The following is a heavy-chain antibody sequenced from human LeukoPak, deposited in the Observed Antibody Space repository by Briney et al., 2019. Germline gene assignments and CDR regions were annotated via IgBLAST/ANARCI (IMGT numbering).Heavy chain of an antibody. CDR1: GFTFSSYS. CDR3: AVTHYYDSSGYYDY. V-gene: IGHV3-21*01. Sequence: GGSLRLSCAASGFTFSSYSMNWVRQAPGKGLEWVSSISGSSSYIYYADSVKGRFTISRDNAKNSLYLQMNSLRAEDTAVYYCAVTHYYDSSGYYDYWGQGTLVTVSS. CDR2: ISGSSSYI. D-gene: IGHD3-22*01. J-gene: IGHJ4*02.